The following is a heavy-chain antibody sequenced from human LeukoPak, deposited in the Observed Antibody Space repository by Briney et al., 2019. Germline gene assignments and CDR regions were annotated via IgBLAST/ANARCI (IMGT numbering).Heavy chain of an antibody. D-gene: IGHD6-19*01. V-gene: IGHV1-46*01. CDR2: INPSGGST. J-gene: IGHJ4*02. CDR1: GYTFTSYY. Sequence: ASVKVSCKASGYTFTSYYMHRVRQAPGQGLEWMGIINPSGGSTSYAQKFQGRVTMTRDTSTSTVYMELSSLRSEDTAVYYCARDQGLSGWYGETTDYWGRGTLVTVSS. CDR3: ARDQGLSGWYGETTDY.